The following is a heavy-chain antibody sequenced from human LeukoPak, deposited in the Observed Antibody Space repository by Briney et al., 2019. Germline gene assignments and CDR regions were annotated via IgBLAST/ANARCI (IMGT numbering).Heavy chain of an antibody. Sequence: ASVEVSCKASRYTFTCYYMHWVRQAPGQGLEWMGWINPNSGGTNYAQKFQGRVNMTRDTSISTACMELSRLRSDDTAVYYCARRGEAAAGYYYYMDVWGKGTTVTVSS. CDR2: INPNSGGT. CDR1: RYTFTCYY. J-gene: IGHJ6*03. D-gene: IGHD6-13*01. V-gene: IGHV1-2*02. CDR3: ARRGEAAAGYYYYMDV.